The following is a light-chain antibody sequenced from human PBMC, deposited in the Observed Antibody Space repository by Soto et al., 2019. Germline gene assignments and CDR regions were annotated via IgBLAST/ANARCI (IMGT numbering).Light chain of an antibody. CDR2: GAS. Sequence: EIVMTQSPATLSVSPGERATLSCRASQSVSNNLAWYQQKPGQAPRLLIYGASTRATGIPARFSGSGSGTEFTLTISSLQSEDFAVYYCKQYNPWPPWTFGQGTKVEIK. CDR3: KQYNPWPPWT. J-gene: IGKJ1*01. CDR1: QSVSNN. V-gene: IGKV3-15*01.